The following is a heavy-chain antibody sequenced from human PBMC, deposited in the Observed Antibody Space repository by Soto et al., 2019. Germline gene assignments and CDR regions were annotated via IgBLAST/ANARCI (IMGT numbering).Heavy chain of an antibody. CDR3: AKDKGCSTATCRWIAFDI. J-gene: IGHJ3*02. V-gene: IGHV3-23*01. Sequence: EVQLLESGGGLVQPGGSLRLSCAASGFTFSSYALSWVRQAPGKGLEWVSAISSSGAGTYYADSGRDRFTISRDNSKNTLFLQRNRLRAEDTAVDYCAKDKGCSTATCRWIAFDIWGQGTMVTVSS. D-gene: IGHD2-2*01. CDR1: GFTFSSYA. CDR2: ISSSGAGT.